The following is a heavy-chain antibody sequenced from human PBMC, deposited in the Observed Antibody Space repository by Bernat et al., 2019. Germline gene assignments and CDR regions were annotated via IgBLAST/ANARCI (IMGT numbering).Heavy chain of an antibody. CDR2: IYYSGST. D-gene: IGHD1-7*01. Sequence: QVQLQESGPGLVKPSQTLSLTCTFSGGSISSGGYYWSWIRQHPGKGLEWIGYIYYSGSTYYNPSLMSRVTISVDPSKNQFSLKLNSVTAADTAVYYCARTRNYNCFDPWGQGTLVTVSS. CDR3: ARTRNYNCFDP. J-gene: IGHJ5*02. V-gene: IGHV4-31*03. CDR1: GGSISSGGYY.